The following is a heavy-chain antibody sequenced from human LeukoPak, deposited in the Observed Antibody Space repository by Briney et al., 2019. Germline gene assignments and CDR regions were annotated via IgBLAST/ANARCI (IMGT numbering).Heavy chain of an antibody. CDR2: IYSGGST. CDR3: ARGGGEGSSWNYYYYDMDV. CDR1: GFTFDDYA. Sequence: GGSLRLSCAAFGFTFDDYAMSWVRQAPGKGLEWVSVIYSGGSTYYADSVKGRFTISRDNSKNTLYLQMNSLRAEDTAVYYCARGGGEGSSWNYYYYDMDVWGQGTTVTVSS. D-gene: IGHD6-13*01. J-gene: IGHJ6*02. V-gene: IGHV3-53*01.